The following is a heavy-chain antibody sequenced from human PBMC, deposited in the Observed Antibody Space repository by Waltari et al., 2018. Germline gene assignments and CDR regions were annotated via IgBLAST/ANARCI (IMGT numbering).Heavy chain of an antibody. CDR1: GFNFISYA. CDR2: SSDSGVIT. Sequence: EEHLLESGGGLAQPGGSLRLSCAASGFNFISYAMSWVRQAPGKGLEWVSGSSDSGVITKYADSVKGRFTVSRDNSKNTVFLHLNSLRAEDTAIYYCARHLYSIDYLELAKWGQGTLVTVSS. V-gene: IGHV3-23*01. D-gene: IGHD3-22*01. CDR3: ARHLYSIDYLELAK. J-gene: IGHJ4*02.